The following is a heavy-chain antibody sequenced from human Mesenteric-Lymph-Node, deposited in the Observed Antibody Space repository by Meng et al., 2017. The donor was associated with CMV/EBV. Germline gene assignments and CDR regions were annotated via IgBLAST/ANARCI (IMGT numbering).Heavy chain of an antibody. V-gene: IGHV4-39*01. CDR1: GESTSNSPYY. Sequence: QLHVRPLGLVTPWEPLPLSGIVSGESTSNSPYYWTWIRQPPGKGLEWIGSVHHSGTTYYNPSLKGRLTISVDTSANLFSLRLTTVTAADTATYYCARRGNYDSDYSEYWGQGTLVTVSS. CDR3: ARRGNYDSDYSEY. D-gene: IGHD3-22*01. J-gene: IGHJ4*02. CDR2: VHHSGTT.